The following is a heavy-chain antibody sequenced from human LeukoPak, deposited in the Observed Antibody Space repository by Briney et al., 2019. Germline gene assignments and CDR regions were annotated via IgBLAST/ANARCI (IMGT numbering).Heavy chain of an antibody. CDR2: IYYSGST. D-gene: IGHD4-17*01. CDR3: ARARGGTVTTSPFDY. J-gene: IGHJ4*02. CDR1: GGSISSGGYY. V-gene: IGHV4-31*03. Sequence: SQTLSLTCTVSGGSISSGGYYWSWVRQHPGKGLEWIGYIYYSGSTYYNPSLKSRVTISVDTSKNQFSLKLSSVTAADTAVYYCARARGGTVTTSPFDYWGQGTLVTVSS.